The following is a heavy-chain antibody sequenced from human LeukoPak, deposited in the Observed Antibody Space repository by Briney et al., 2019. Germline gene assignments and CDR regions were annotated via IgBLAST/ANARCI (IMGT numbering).Heavy chain of an antibody. CDR3: ARSSYYFYFMDV. CDR2: INTNTGNP. Sequence: ASVKVSCKASGYSFSNYAMDWVRQAPGQGLEWMGWINTNTGNPTYAQGFTGRFVLSLDTSVSTAYLQISSLKAEDTAVYYCARSSYYFYFMDVWGKGTTVTVSS. V-gene: IGHV7-4-1*02. J-gene: IGHJ6*03. CDR1: GYSFSNYA.